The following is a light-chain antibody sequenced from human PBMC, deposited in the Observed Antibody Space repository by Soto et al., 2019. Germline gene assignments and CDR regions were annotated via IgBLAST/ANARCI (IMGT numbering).Light chain of an antibody. V-gene: IGKV3-11*01. CDR2: DAS. J-gene: IGKJ2*01. CDR1: QSVSSY. Sequence: EIVLTQSPATLSLSPGERATLSCRASQSVSSYLAWYQQKPGQAPRLLIYDASNRATGIPARFSGSGSGTDFTLTISSLEPEEFAVYYCQQRSNWPSTFSQGTKLEIK. CDR3: QQRSNWPST.